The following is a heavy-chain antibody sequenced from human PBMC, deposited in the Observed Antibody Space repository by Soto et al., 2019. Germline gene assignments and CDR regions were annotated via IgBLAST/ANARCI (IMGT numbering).Heavy chain of an antibody. CDR2: ISAYNGNT. V-gene: IGHV1-18*01. D-gene: IGHD6-19*01. CDR1: GYSFTNYG. CDR3: ARDRGVAPPVAGNTHYYYYMDV. J-gene: IGHJ6*03. Sequence: QDQLVQSGVEVKKPGASVKVSCKASGYSFTNYGITWVRQAPGQGLEWMGWISAYNGNTNYAQKFQGRVTMTTDASTSTAYLELRSLRSDDTAVYYCARDRGVAPPVAGNTHYYYYMDVWGKVTTVTVSS.